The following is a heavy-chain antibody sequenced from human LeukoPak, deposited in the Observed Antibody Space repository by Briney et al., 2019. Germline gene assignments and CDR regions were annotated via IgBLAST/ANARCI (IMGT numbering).Heavy chain of an antibody. CDR2: IIPILGIA. V-gene: IGHV1-69*04. CDR3: AREGYYGSGSYYPSAFDI. CDR1: GGTFSSYA. J-gene: IGHJ3*02. Sequence: ASVKVSCKASGGTFSSYAISWVRQAPGQGLEWMGRIIPILGIANYAQKFQGRVTNTADKSTSTAYMELSSLRSEDTAVYYCAREGYYGSGSYYPSAFDIWGQGTMVTVSS. D-gene: IGHD3-10*01.